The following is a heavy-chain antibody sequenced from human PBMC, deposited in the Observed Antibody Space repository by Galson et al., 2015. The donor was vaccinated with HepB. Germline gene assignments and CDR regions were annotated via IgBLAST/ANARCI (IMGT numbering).Heavy chain of an antibody. D-gene: IGHD3-22*01. CDR2: ISYDGSNK. J-gene: IGHJ4*02. CDR3: ARGSAYYDSSGFHSFDY. Sequence: SLRLSCAVSRFTFSSYTMHWVRQAPGKGLEWVALISYDGSNKYYADSVKGRFTISRDNSRNTLSLQMNSLRAEDTAVYYCARGSAYYDSSGFHSFDYWGQGTLVTVSS. V-gene: IGHV3-30-3*01. CDR1: RFTFSSYT.